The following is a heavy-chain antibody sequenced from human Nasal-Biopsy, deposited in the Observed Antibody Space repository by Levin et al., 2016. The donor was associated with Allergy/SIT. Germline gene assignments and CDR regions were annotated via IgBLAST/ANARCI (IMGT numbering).Heavy chain of an antibody. D-gene: IGHD1-26*01. CDR1: GASIVTTSYY. V-gene: IGHV4-39*01. Sequence: SETLSLTCTVSGASIVTTSYYWGWNRQPPGKGLEWVGSIYHSGSTYGGSTYYNPSLESRVTISVDTSKNQFSLKVTSVTAADTAVYYCARSLYNSGTYRPAHYGMDVWGQGTTVTVSS. CDR2: IYHSGSTYGGST. J-gene: IGHJ6*02. CDR3: ARSLYNSGTYRPAHYGMDV.